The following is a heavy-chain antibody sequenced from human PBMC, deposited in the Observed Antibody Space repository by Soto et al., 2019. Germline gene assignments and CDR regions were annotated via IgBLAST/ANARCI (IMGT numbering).Heavy chain of an antibody. J-gene: IGHJ6*02. CDR3: ARERYYYYYGMDV. CDR2: TYYRSKWYN. V-gene: IGHV6-1*01. Sequence: QTLSLTCAIPGDSVSSNSAAWNWTRQSPSRGLEWLGRTYYRSKWYNDYAVSVISRITINPDTSKNQFSLQLNSVTPEDTAVYYCARERYYYYYGMDVWGQGTTVTVSS. CDR1: GDSVSSNSAA.